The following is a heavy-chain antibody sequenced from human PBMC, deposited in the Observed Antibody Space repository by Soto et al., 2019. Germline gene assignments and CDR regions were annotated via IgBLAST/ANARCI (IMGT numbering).Heavy chain of an antibody. CDR3: AKDLGFGELSHWREIPGGMDV. V-gene: IGHV3-9*01. J-gene: IGHJ6*02. CDR2: ISWNSGSI. Sequence: EVQLVESGGGLVQPGRSLRLSCAASGFTFDDYAMHWVRQAPGKGLEWVSGISWNSGSIGYADSVKGRFTISRDNAKNSLYLQMNSLRAEDTALYYCAKDLGFGELSHWREIPGGMDVWGQGTTVTVSS. D-gene: IGHD3-10*01. CDR1: GFTFDDYA.